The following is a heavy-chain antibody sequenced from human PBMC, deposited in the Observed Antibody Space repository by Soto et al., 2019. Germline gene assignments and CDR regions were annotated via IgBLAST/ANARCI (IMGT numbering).Heavy chain of an antibody. D-gene: IGHD2-21*01. V-gene: IGHV3-23*01. CDR2: ISGSGGST. CDR1: GFTFSSYA. Sequence: GGSLRLSCAASGFTFSSYAMSWVRQAPGKGLEWVSAISGSGGSTYYADSVKGRFTISRDNSKNTLFLQMNSLRAEDTAVYYGGKGGGDYAFDIWGQGTMVTVSS. J-gene: IGHJ3*02. CDR3: GKGGGDYAFDI.